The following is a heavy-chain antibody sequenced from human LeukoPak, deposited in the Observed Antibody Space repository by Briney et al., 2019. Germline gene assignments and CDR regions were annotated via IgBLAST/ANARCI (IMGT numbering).Heavy chain of an antibody. Sequence: SVKVSCKASGGTFSSYTISWVRQAPGQGLEWMGRIIPILGIANYAQKFQGRVTITADKSTSTAYMGLGSLRSEDTAVHYCARWDMNPSGPWFDPWGQGTLVTVSS. V-gene: IGHV1-69*02. CDR2: IIPILGIA. J-gene: IGHJ5*02. CDR3: ARWDMNPSGPWFDP. D-gene: IGHD1-26*01. CDR1: GGTFSSYT.